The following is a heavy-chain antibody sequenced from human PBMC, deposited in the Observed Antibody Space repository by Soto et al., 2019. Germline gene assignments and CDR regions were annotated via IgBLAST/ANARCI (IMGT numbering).Heavy chain of an antibody. CDR2: ISAYNGNT. V-gene: IGHV1-18*01. CDR3: ARSGFYSSSSISWFDP. J-gene: IGHJ5*02. Sequence: GASVKVSCKASGYTFTSYGISWVRQAPGQGLEWMGWISAYNGNTNYAQKLQGRVTMTTDTSTSTAYMELRSLRSDDTAVYYCARSGFYSSSSISWFDPWGQGTLVTVSS. D-gene: IGHD6-6*01. CDR1: GYTFTSYG.